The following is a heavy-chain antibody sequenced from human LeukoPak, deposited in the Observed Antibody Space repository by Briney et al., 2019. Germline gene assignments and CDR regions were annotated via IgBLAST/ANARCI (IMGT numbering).Heavy chain of an antibody. CDR1: GESFSPYY. CDR3: ARSQQAVGWGNNWFDP. V-gene: IGHV4-34*01. J-gene: IGHJ5*02. D-gene: IGHD3-16*01. CDR2: IHYSGRT. Sequence: PSETLSLTCAVYGESFSPYYWSWIRQPPGKGLEWIGEIHYSGRTNYNPSLKSRVTISVDTSKNQFSLQLSSVTAADTAMYYCARSQQAVGWGNNWFDPWGPGTLVTVSS.